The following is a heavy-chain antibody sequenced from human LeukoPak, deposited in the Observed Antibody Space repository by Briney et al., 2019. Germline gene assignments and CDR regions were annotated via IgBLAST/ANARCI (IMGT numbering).Heavy chain of an antibody. D-gene: IGHD5-18*01. CDR3: AHRDTTMVRVDH. J-gene: IGHJ4*02. V-gene: IGHV3-15*01. Sequence: AGGSLRLSCAASGFTFSSYSLNWVRQAPGKGLEWVGRIRSKTAGGTTDYAAPVKGRFTISRDDSKNTLFLQMNSLTTEDTAVYFCAHRDTTMVRVDHWGQGTLVTVSS. CDR2: IRSKTAGGTT. CDR1: GFTFSSYS.